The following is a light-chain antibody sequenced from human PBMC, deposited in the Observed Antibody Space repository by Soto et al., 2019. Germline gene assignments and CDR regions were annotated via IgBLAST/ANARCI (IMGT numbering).Light chain of an antibody. CDR3: QQRSKGPEFT. CDR1: QSVSSN. CDR2: DAS. Sequence: EIVLTQSPATLSLSPGERATLSCRASQSVSSNLAWYQQKPGQAPRLLMYDASNRANGIPVRFSGSGSGTDFTLTISSREPEDFAVYYCQQRSKGPEFTFGPGTRVDIK. V-gene: IGKV3-11*01. J-gene: IGKJ3*01.